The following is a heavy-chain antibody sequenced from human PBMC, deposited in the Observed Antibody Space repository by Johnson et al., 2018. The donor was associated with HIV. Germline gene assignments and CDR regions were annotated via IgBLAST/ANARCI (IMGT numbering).Heavy chain of an antibody. CDR1: GFTFSNYD. J-gene: IGHJ3*02. Sequence: VQLVESGGGLVQPGGSLRLSCAASGFTFSNYDMHWVRQVTGKGLEWVSAIGTAGDTYYTGSVKGRFTISRENAENSLYLQMNTLRADDTAVYYCARGGRYSESVNDAHDIWGQGTKVTVSS. V-gene: IGHV3-13*01. CDR3: ARGGRYSESVNDAHDI. D-gene: IGHD1-26*01. CDR2: IGTAGDT.